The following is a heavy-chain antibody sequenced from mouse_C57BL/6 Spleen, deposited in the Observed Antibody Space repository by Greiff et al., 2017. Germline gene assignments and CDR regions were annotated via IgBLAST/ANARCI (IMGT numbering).Heavy chain of an antibody. CDR2: IDPETGGT. D-gene: IGHD2-4*01. V-gene: IGHV1-15*01. J-gene: IGHJ1*03. CDR3: TRRGDYDAWYFDV. Sequence: QVQLQQSGAELVRPGASVTLSCKASGYTFTDYEMHWVKQTPVHGLEWIGAIDPETGGTAYNQKFKGKAILTADKSSSTAYMELRSLTSEDSAVYYCTRRGDYDAWYFDVWGTGTTVTVSS. CDR1: GYTFTDYE.